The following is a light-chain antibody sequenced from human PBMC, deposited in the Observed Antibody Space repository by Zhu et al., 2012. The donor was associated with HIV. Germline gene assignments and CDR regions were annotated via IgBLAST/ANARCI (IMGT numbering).Light chain of an antibody. CDR2: GAS. CDR3: QHLTLYPT. V-gene: IGKV1-9*01. J-gene: IGKJ4*01. CDR1: QGISNH. Sequence: DIQLTQSPSFLSASVGDRVTITCRASQGISNHLAWYHQKPGKAPKLLIYGASVLQSGVPSRFSGSGPGTEFTLTISSLQPEDFATYFCQHLTLYPTFGGGSKVEIK.